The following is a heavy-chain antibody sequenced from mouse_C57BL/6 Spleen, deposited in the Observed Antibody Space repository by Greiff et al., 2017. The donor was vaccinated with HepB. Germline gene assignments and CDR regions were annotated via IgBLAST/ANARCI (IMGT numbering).Heavy chain of an antibody. J-gene: IGHJ4*01. CDR2: IYPGDGDT. D-gene: IGHD1-1*01. Sequence: VKLQESGPELVKPGASVKISCKASGYAFSSSWMNWVKQRPGKGLEWIGRIYPGDGDTNYNGKFKGKATLTADKSSSTAYMQLSSLTSEDSAVYFWARGEITTVVPAMDDWGQGTSVTVSS. V-gene: IGHV1-82*01. CDR3: ARGEITTVVPAMDD. CDR1: GYAFSSSW.